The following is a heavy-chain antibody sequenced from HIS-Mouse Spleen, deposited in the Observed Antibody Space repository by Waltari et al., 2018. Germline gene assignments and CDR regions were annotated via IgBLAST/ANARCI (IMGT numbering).Heavy chain of an antibody. CDR2: IYYSGST. Sequence: QLQLQESGPGLVKPSETLSLTCTVSGGSNSCSSYYWGWFRQPPGKGLEWIGSIYYSGSTYYNPSLKSRVTISVDTSKNQFSLKLSSVTAADTAVYYCAREIPYSSSWYDWYFDLWGRGTLVTVSS. V-gene: IGHV4-39*07. J-gene: IGHJ2*01. CDR3: AREIPYSSSWYDWYFDL. D-gene: IGHD6-13*01. CDR1: GGSNSCSSYY.